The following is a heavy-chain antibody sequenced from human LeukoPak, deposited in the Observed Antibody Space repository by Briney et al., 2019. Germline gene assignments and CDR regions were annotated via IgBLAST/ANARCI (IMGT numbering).Heavy chain of an antibody. J-gene: IGHJ5*02. V-gene: IGHV3-23*01. Sequence: GGSLRLSCAASGFTFSSYAMSWVRQAPGKGLEWVSAISGSGGSTYYADSVKGRFTISRDNSKNTLYLQMNSLRAKDTAVYYCAKATTYYGSGSLNWFDPWGQGTLVTVSS. CDR3: AKATTYYGSGSLNWFDP. D-gene: IGHD3-10*01. CDR1: GFTFSSYA. CDR2: ISGSGGST.